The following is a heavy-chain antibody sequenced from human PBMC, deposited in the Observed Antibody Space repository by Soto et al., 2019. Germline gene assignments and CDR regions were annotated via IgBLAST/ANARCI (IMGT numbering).Heavy chain of an antibody. CDR3: ASSLQVPLYYDSSFNAFDI. V-gene: IGHV5-51*01. Sequence: GESLKISCQGSGYSFTSYWIGWVRPMPGKGLEWMGIIYPGDSDTRYSPSFQGQVTISADKSISTAYLQWSSLKASDTAMYYCASSLQVPLYYDSSFNAFDIWGQGTMVTVSS. CDR2: IYPGDSDT. CDR1: GYSFTSYW. J-gene: IGHJ3*02. D-gene: IGHD3-22*01.